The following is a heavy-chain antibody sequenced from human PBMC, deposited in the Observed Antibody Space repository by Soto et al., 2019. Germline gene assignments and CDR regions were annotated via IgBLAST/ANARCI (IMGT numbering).Heavy chain of an antibody. V-gene: IGHV1-46*01. CDR3: AREGRYCSGGSCYDPNWFDP. CDR2: INPSGGST. D-gene: IGHD2-15*01. J-gene: IGHJ5*02. Sequence: ASVKVSCKASGYTFTSYYMHWERQAPGQGLEWMGIINPSGGSTSYAQKFQGRVTMTRDTSTSTVYMELSSLRSEDTAVYYCAREGRYCSGGSCYDPNWFDPWGQGTLVTVSS. CDR1: GYTFTSYY.